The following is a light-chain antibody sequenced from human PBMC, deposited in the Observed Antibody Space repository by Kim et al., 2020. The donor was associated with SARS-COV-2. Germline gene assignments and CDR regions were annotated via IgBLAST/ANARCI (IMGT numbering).Light chain of an antibody. CDR1: SGSIDDNY. V-gene: IGLV6-57*04. Sequence: NFTLTQPHSVSESPGKTVTISCTRSSGSIDDNYVQWYQQRPGGVPTTVIYEDDQRPSGVSDRFSGSIDNSSNSASLTISGLKTEDEADYYCQSYNRSNVVFGGGTKVTVL. CDR3: QSYNRSNVV. CDR2: EDD. J-gene: IGLJ2*01.